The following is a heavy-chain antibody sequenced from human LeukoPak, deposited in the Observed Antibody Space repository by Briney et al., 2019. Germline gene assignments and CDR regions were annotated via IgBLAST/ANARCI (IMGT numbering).Heavy chain of an antibody. CDR1: GGSFSGYY. D-gene: IGHD3-10*01. CDR3: ARAGWYDSGSYPDS. V-gene: IGHV4-34*01. Sequence: SETLSLTCAVYGGSFSGYYWSWIRQPPGQGLEWVGEVNQRGSTNYNPSLKSRVTISVDTSKNQFSLKLSSVTAADTAVYYCARAGWYDSGSYPDSWGQGTLVIVSS. CDR2: VNQRGST. J-gene: IGHJ4*02.